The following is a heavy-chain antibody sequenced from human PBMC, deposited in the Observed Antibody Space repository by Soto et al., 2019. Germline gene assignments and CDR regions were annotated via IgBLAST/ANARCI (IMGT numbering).Heavy chain of an antibody. D-gene: IGHD6-6*01. CDR2: ISTYNGNT. V-gene: IGHV1-18*01. J-gene: IGHJ5*02. CDR3: ARSLEYSSSDWFDP. Sequence: GASVKVSCKASGYTFTSYGITWVRQAPGQGLEWMGWISTYNGNTNYEQKLQGRVTMTTDTSTSTAYMELRSLRSDDTAVYCRARSLEYSSSDWFDPWGQGTLVTVSS. CDR1: GYTFTSYG.